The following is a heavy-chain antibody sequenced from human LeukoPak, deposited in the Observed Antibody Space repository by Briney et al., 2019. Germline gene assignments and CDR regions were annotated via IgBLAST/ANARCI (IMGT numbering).Heavy chain of an antibody. CDR3: ARDNYYDSSGYEYYFDY. CDR2: IYTSGST. V-gene: IGHV4-4*07. Sequence: SETLSLTCTVSGGSISSYYWSWIRQPAGKGLEWIGHIYTSGSTNYNPSLKSRVTMSVDTSKNQFSLKLSSVTAADTAVYYCARDNYYDSSGYEYYFDYWGQGTLVTVSS. CDR1: GGSISSYY. J-gene: IGHJ4*02. D-gene: IGHD3-22*01.